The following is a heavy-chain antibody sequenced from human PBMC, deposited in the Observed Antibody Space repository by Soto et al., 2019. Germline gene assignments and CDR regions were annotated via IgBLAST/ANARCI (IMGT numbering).Heavy chain of an antibody. CDR1: GGSISSGGYF. CDR2: MYNTGST. D-gene: IGHD2-21*02. J-gene: IGHJ6*02. Sequence: SETLSLTCTVSGGSISSGGYFWSWIRQHPGKGLEWIGYMYNTGSTIYNPSLKSRVTISVDTSKNQFSLKLNSATAADTAVYYCARDLWGYCGADCYPLDVWGQGTTVTVSS. CDR3: ARDLWGYCGADCYPLDV. V-gene: IGHV4-61*08.